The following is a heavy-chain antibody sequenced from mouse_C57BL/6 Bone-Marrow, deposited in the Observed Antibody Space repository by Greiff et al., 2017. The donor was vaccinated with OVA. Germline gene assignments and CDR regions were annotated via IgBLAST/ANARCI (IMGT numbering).Heavy chain of an antibody. J-gene: IGHJ1*03. CDR3: ARHSWLRGYFDV. CDR1: GFTFSDYY. D-gene: IGHD2-2*01. V-gene: IGHV5-12*01. Sequence: EVQRVESGGGLVQPGGSLKLSCAASGFTFSDYYMYWVRQTPEKRLEWVAYISNGGGSTYYPDTVKGRFTISRDNAKNTLYLQMSRLKSEDTAMDYCARHSWLRGYFDVWGTGTTVTVSS. CDR2: ISNGGGST.